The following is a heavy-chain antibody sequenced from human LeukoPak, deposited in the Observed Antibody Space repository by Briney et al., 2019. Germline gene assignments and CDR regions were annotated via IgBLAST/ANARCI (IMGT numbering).Heavy chain of an antibody. Sequence: PAGSLTLSCAASGFRFSTYWLSWVRQAPAPGLEWVANIKQDGSEKYYVNSVKGRFTVSRDNAKNSLYLEMNSLRAEDTAVYYCARRGYLEFWRGYFQRLEGWFDPWGKGTMVTVSS. CDR1: GFRFSTYW. J-gene: IGHJ5*02. D-gene: IGHD3-3*01. CDR3: ARRGYLEFWRGYFQRLEGWFDP. CDR2: IKQDGSEK. V-gene: IGHV3-7*01.